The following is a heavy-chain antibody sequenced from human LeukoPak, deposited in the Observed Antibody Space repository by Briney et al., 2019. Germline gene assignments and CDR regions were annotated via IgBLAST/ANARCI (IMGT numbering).Heavy chain of an antibody. CDR1: GFTFSSYG. V-gene: IGHV3-30*18. CDR3: AKDKYGYENLYYFDY. D-gene: IGHD5-12*01. CDR2: ISYDGSNK. J-gene: IGHJ4*02. Sequence: GRSLRLSCAASGFTFSSYGMHWVRQAPGKGQEWVAVISYDGSNKYYADSVKGRFTISRDNSKNTLYLQMNSLRAEDTAVYYCAKDKYGYENLYYFDYWGQGTLVTVSS.